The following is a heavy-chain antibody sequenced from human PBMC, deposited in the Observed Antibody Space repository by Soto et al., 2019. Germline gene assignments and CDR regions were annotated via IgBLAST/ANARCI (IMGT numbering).Heavy chain of an antibody. CDR3: ARIHSYYDFWSGPMGQNWFDP. CDR2: INPNSGGT. J-gene: IGHJ5*02. V-gene: IGHV1-2*02. D-gene: IGHD3-3*01. CDR1: GYTFTGYY. Sequence: ASVKVFCKASGYTFTGYYMHWVRQAPGQGLEWMGWINPNSGGTNYAQKFQGRVTMTRDTSISTAYMELSRLRSDDTAVYYCARIHSYYDFWSGPMGQNWFDPWGQGTLVTVSS.